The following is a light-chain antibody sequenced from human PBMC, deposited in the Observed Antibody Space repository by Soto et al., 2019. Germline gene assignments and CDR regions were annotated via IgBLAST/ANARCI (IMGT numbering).Light chain of an antibody. CDR1: SSDVGDSNF. Sequence: QSALTQPPSASGSPGQSVTISCTGTSSDVGDSNFVSWYQQHPGRAPKLMIYEVDKRPSGVPDRFSGSKSGNTASLTVSGLQAEDEADYYCSSYAGRNNYVFGTGTKVTVL. CDR2: EVD. V-gene: IGLV2-8*01. J-gene: IGLJ1*01. CDR3: SSYAGRNNYV.